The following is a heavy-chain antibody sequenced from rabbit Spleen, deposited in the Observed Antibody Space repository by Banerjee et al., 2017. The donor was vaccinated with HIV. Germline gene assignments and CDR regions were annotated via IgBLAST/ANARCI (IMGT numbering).Heavy chain of an antibody. CDR1: GFTLNNYY. CDR3: ARDGAGGSYFAL. V-gene: IGHV1S7*01. J-gene: IGHJ4*01. Sequence: QLEESAGGLVQPGGSLKLSCKASGFTLNNYYMNWVRQAPGKGLEWIGYIDSVFSSTYYANWVNGRFSISRENAQNTVFLQMTSLTAADTATYFCARDGAGGSYFALWGPGTLVTVS. CDR2: IDSVFSST. D-gene: IGHD8-1*01.